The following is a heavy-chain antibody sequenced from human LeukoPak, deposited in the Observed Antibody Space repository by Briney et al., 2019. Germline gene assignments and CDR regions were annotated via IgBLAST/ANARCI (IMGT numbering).Heavy chain of an antibody. J-gene: IGHJ4*02. CDR3: AKCRSGYSPDY. CDR2: ISGSGSST. CDR1: GSAFTIYD. V-gene: IGHV3-23*01. D-gene: IGHD3-22*01. Sequence: PGGSLRLSCAASGSAFTIYDMSWVRQAPGKGLEWVSGISGSGSSTYYADSVKGRFTISRDNSKNTLYLEMNSPRVEDTAVYYCAKCRSGYSPDYWGQGTLVTVSS.